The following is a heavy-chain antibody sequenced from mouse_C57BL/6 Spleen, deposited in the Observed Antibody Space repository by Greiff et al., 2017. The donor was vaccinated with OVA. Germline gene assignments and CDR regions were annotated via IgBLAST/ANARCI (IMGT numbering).Heavy chain of an antibody. CDR3: ARRDLRGAMDY. V-gene: IGHV5-17*01. J-gene: IGHJ4*01. CDR2: ISSGSSTI. D-gene: IGHD3-2*02. Sequence: EVKLVESGGGLVKPGGSLKLSCAASGFTFSDYGMHWVRQAPEKGLEWVAYISSGSSTIYYADTVKGRFTISRDNAKNTLFLQMTSLRSEDTAMYYCARRDLRGAMDYWGQGTSVTVSS. CDR1: GFTFSDYG.